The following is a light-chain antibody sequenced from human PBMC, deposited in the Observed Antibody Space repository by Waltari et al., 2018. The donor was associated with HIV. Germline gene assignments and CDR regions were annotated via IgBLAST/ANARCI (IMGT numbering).Light chain of an antibody. CDR3: QTYDSSLSGPV. J-gene: IGLJ2*01. Sequence: QSVLTQPPSVSGAPGQRVTISCTGSSSNIGAGYDIHWYQQLPGTAPKLLIYASDNRPSGVPDRVAGSKSGTSASLAITGLQAEDEADYYCQTYDSSLSGPVFGGGTKLTVL. CDR1: SSNIGAGYD. V-gene: IGLV1-40*01. CDR2: ASD.